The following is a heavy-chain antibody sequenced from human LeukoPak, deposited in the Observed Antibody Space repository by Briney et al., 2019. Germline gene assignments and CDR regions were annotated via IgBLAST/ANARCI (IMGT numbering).Heavy chain of an antibody. CDR3: TRSAVVLPYYFDY. CDR1: GYTLTELS. Sequence: ASVKVSCKVSGYTLTELSMHWVRQAPGKGLEWMGSFDPENGETIYAQEFQGRVTLTEDTSADTAYMELISLRSEDTALYYCTRSAVVLPYYFDYWGQGTLVTVSS. CDR2: FDPENGET. D-gene: IGHD3-22*01. J-gene: IGHJ4*02. V-gene: IGHV1-24*01.